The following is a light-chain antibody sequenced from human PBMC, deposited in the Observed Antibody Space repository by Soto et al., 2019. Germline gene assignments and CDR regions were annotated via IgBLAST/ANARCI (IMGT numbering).Light chain of an antibody. CDR2: DVS. V-gene: IGLV2-14*01. CDR1: SSDVGGHNY. CDR3: SSYTSSSTLSYV. J-gene: IGLJ1*01. Sequence: QSALTQPASVSGSPGQSITISCTGTSSDVGGHNYVSWYQQHPGKAPKLMIYDVSNRPSGVSNRFSGSKSGNTASLTISGLQAEDEADYYCSSYTSSSTLSYVFGTGTKLTVL.